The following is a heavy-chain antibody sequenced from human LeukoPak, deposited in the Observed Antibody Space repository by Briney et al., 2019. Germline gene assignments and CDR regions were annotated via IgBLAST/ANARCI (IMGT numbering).Heavy chain of an antibody. CDR2: IYHSGST. D-gene: IGHD4-23*01. Sequence: PSETLSLTCAVSGGSISSGGYSSSWIRQPPGKGLEWIGYIYHSGSTYYNPSLKSRVTISVDRSKNQFSLKLSSVTAADTAVYYCARGSGYGGYYDYWGQGTLVTVSS. J-gene: IGHJ4*02. CDR3: ARGSGYGGYYDY. V-gene: IGHV4-30-2*01. CDR1: GGSISSGGYS.